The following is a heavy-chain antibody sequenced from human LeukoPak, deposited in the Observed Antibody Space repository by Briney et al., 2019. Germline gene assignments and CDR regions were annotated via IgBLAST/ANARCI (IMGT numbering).Heavy chain of an antibody. J-gene: IGHJ4*02. CDR2: INHSGST. D-gene: IGHD2-2*01. CDR1: SGSISSSNW. V-gene: IGHV4-4*02. Sequence: SETLSLTCAVSSGSISSSNWWSWIRQPPGKGLEWIGEINHSGSTNYNPSLKSRVTISVDTSKNQFSLKLSSVTAADTAVYYCARHSYCSSTSCYYYFDYWGQGTLVTVSS. CDR3: ARHSYCSSTSCYYYFDY.